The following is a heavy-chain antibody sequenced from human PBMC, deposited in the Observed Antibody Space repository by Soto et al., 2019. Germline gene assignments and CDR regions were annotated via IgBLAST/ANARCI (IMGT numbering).Heavy chain of an antibody. CDR1: GFTFSSYK. Sequence: EVQLVESGGGLVQPGGSLRLSCVASGFTFSSYKMNWVRQAPGKGLEWISYINSGGDKIYYTDSVKGRFSISRDNGKNSLFLQMNSLRAEDTGIYFCARESAYGLWFAGGYFDYWGQGTLVTVSS. CDR2: INSGGDKI. J-gene: IGHJ4*02. V-gene: IGHV3-48*03. D-gene: IGHD3-3*01. CDR3: ARESAYGLWFAGGYFDY.